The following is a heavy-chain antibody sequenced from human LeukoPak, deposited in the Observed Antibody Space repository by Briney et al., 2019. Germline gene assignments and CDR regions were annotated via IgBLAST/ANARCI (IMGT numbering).Heavy chain of an antibody. CDR3: ARASRSGYDY. CDR2: IGSGSGTI. Sequence: PGGSLRLSCVASGFTFSSFGMNWVRQAPGKGLEWISYIGSGSGTIYYADSVKGRFTMSRDNAKNSLYLQMNSLRDEDAAVYYCARASRSGYDYWGQGTLVTVSS. D-gene: IGHD3-22*01. J-gene: IGHJ4*02. V-gene: IGHV3-48*02. CDR1: GFTFSSFG.